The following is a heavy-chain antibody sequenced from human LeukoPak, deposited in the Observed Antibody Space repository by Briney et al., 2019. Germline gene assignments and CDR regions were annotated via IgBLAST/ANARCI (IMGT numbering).Heavy chain of an antibody. Sequence: GGSLRLSCAASGFTFSSHALNWVRQAPGKGLEWVSSISSSSSYIYYADSVKGRFTISRDNAKNSLYLQMNSLRAEDTAVYYCARDRYYDYVWGSLDLFDYWGQGTLVTVSS. CDR2: ISSSSSYI. CDR1: GFTFSSHA. D-gene: IGHD3-16*01. V-gene: IGHV3-21*01. J-gene: IGHJ4*02. CDR3: ARDRYYDYVWGSLDLFDY.